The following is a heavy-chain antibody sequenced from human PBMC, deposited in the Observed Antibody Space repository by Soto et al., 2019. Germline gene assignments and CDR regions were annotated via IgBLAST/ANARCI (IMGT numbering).Heavy chain of an antibody. V-gene: IGHV5-51*01. Sequence: PGESLKISCKGSGYSFTSYWIGWVRQMPGKGLEWMGIIYPGDSDTRYGPSFQGQVTISADKSISNAYLQWSSLKASETAMYYCASTGAYTKRGYYYYGMGVWRQGTTVTVSS. CDR3: ASTGAYTKRGYYYYGMGV. CDR1: GYSFTSYW. J-gene: IGHJ6*02. CDR2: IYPGDSDT. D-gene: IGHD4-4*01.